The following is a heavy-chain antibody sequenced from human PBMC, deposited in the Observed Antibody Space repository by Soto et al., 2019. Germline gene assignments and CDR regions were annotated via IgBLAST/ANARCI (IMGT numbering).Heavy chain of an antibody. J-gene: IGHJ6*02. CDR3: ARQGADYYDSSGYCYADYYYGMDV. CDR2: IYPGDSDT. V-gene: IGHV5-51*01. D-gene: IGHD3-22*01. Sequence: PRESLKISCKGSGYSFTSYWIGWVRQMPGKGLEWMGIIYPGDSDTRYSPSFQGQVTISADKSISTAYLQWSSLKASDTAMYYCARQGADYYDSSGYCYADYYYGMDVWGQGTTVTVSS. CDR1: GYSFTSYW.